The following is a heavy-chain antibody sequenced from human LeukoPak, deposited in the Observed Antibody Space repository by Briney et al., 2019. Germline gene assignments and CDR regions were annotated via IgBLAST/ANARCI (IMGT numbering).Heavy chain of an antibody. CDR2: IKQDGSEK. Sequence: PGGSLRLSCAASGFAFGIQWMSWVRQAPGKGLEWVANIKQDGSEKYYVDSVKGRFTISRDNAENSLYLQMNSLRAEDTAVYYCARRGMYSSSWTYFDSWGQGTLVTVSS. CDR1: GFAFGIQW. J-gene: IGHJ4*02. D-gene: IGHD6-13*01. CDR3: ARRGMYSSSWTYFDS. V-gene: IGHV3-7*01.